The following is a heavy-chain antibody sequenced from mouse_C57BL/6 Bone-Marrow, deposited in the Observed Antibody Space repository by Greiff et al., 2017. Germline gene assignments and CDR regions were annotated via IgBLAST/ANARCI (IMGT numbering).Heavy chain of an antibody. CDR1: GYIFTEYT. J-gene: IGHJ2*01. Sequence: QVQLQQSGAELVKPGASVKLSCKASGYIFTEYTIHWVKQRSGQGLEWIGWFYPGSGSIKYNERFKDKATLTADKSSNTVYMELSRLTSEDSAVYVCARDERYYDYEGYFAYWCQGTALTVSS. V-gene: IGHV1-62-2*01. CDR2: FYPGSGSI. CDR3: ARDERYYDYEGYFAY. D-gene: IGHD2-4*01.